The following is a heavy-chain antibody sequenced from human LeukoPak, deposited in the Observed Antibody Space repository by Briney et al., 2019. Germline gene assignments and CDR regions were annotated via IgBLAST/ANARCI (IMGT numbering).Heavy chain of an antibody. D-gene: IGHD6-19*01. V-gene: IGHV4-4*07. J-gene: IGHJ4*02. CDR2: IYSSGST. Sequence: PSVTLSLTCTVSGGSISSYYWSWIRQPAGKGLEWTGRIYSSGSTSYNPSLKSRVTMSVDTSKNQVSLKLSSATAADTAMYHCARIYQSSGISSAYFDYWGQGTLVTASS. CDR3: ARIYQSSGISSAYFDY. CDR1: GGSISSYY.